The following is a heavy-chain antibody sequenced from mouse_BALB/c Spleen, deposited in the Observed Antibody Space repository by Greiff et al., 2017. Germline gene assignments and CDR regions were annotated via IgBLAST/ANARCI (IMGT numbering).Heavy chain of an antibody. Sequence: VQLQQSGAELVKPGASVKLSCTASGFNIKDTYMHWVKQRPEQGLEWIGRIDPANGNTKYDPKFQGKATITADTSSNTAYLQLSSLTSEDTAVYYCTRLTYYGSPYYAMDYWGQGTSVTVSS. CDR2: IDPANGNT. D-gene: IGHD1-1*01. CDR3: TRLTYYGSPYYAMDY. J-gene: IGHJ4*01. CDR1: GFNIKDTY. V-gene: IGHV14-3*02.